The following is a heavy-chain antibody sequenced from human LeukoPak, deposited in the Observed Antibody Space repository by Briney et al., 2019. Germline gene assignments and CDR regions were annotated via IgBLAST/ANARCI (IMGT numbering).Heavy chain of an antibody. Sequence: GGSLRLSCAASGFTFSSYAMSWVRQAPGKGLEGVSPISGSGGSTYYADSVKGRFTISRDNSKNTLYLQMHSLRDEDMAVYYCAKDRRDGYPMDFDYWGQGTLVTVSS. CDR1: GFTFSSYA. CDR2: ISGSGGST. D-gene: IGHD5-24*01. J-gene: IGHJ4*02. V-gene: IGHV3-23*01. CDR3: AKDRRDGYPMDFDY.